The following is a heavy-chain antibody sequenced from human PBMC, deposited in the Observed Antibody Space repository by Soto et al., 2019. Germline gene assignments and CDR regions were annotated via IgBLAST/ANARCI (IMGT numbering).Heavy chain of an antibody. D-gene: IGHD6-19*01. CDR1: GYTFINYG. V-gene: IGHV1-18*01. Sequence: ASVKVSCKASGYTFINYGISWVRQAPGQGLEWMGWINAYNGNTNYAQKLQGRVTMTTYTSTSTASMELRSLRSDDTAVYYCARDPVAGTYFDYWGQGTLVTLSS. CDR2: INAYNGNT. J-gene: IGHJ4*02. CDR3: ARDPVAGTYFDY.